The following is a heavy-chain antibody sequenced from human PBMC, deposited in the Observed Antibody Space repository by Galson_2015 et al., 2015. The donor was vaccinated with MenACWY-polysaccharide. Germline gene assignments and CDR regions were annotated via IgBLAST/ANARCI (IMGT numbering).Heavy chain of an antibody. J-gene: IGHJ5*02. CDR3: AGIPATETSYGWFDP. D-gene: IGHD4-17*01. V-gene: IGHV4-31*11. CDR1: VASISSGSHS. CDR2: MYYTGRS. Sequence: TLSLTCAVSVASISSGSHSWSWFRQFPGKNLEWIAYMYYTGRSNYNPSLRSRVTISLDMSKNQFSLNLSSVTAADTAVYFCAGIPATETSYGWFDPWGQGTLVTVSS.